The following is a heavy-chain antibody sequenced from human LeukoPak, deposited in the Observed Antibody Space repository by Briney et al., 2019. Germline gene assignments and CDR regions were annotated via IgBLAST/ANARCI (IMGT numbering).Heavy chain of an antibody. D-gene: IGHD3-22*01. CDR2: ISSSSSYI. J-gene: IGHJ4*02. Sequence: PGGSLRLSCAASGFTFSSYSMNWVRQAPGKGLEWVSSISSSSSYIYYADSVKGRFTISRDNAKNSLYLQMNSLRAEDTAVYYCPRSITMIVVVTSGHFDYWGQGTLVTVSS. CDR1: GFTFSSYS. V-gene: IGHV3-21*01. CDR3: PRSITMIVVVTSGHFDY.